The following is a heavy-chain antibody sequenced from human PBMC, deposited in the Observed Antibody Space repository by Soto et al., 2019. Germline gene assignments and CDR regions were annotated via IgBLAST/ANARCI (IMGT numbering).Heavy chain of an antibody. D-gene: IGHD3-10*01. Sequence: QGLEWMGIINPSGGSTSYAQKFQGRVTMTRDTSTSTVYMELSSLRSEDTAVYYCARDIPGGLDYYGMDVWGQGTTVTV. J-gene: IGHJ6*02. CDR2: INPSGGST. CDR3: ARDIPGGLDYYGMDV. V-gene: IGHV1-46*01.